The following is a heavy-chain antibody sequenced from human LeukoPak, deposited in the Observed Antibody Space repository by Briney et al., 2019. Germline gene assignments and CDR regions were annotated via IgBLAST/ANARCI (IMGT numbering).Heavy chain of an antibody. V-gene: IGHV4-34*01. D-gene: IGHD3-10*01. CDR3: ARAPNPRWFGPGPFDY. J-gene: IGHJ4*02. Sequence: PSETLSLTCAVYGGSFSGYYWSWIRQPPGKGLEWIGEINHSGSTNYNPSLKSRVTISVDTSKNQFSLKLSSVTAADTAVYYCARAPNPRWFGPGPFDYWGQGTLVNVSS. CDR2: INHSGST. CDR1: GGSFSGYY.